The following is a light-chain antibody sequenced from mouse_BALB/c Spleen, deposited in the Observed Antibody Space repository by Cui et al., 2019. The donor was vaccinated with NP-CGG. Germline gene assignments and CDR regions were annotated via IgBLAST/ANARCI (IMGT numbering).Light chain of an antibody. V-gene: IGLV1*01. Sequence: QPVVLQEFPPTTSPGEPATLTCRSSTGAVTTTNYANWVQEKPDHLFTGLIGGTNNRAPGVPARFSGSLIGDKAVLTITGAQTEDEAIYFCALWYSNHWVFGGGTKLTVL. CDR3: ALWYSNHWV. CDR2: GTN. CDR1: TGAVTTTNY. J-gene: IGLJ1*01.